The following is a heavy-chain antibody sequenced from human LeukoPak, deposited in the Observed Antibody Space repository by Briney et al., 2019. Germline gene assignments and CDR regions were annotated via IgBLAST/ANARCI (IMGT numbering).Heavy chain of an antibody. Sequence: KSSETLSLTCTVSGGSISSYYWSWIRQPAGKGLEWIGRIYTSGSTNYNPSLKSRVTMSVDTSKNQFSLKLSSVTAADTAVYYCARVYIAAAGPDAFDIWGQGTMVTVSS. CDR2: IYTSGST. CDR3: ARVYIAAAGPDAFDI. CDR1: GGSISSYY. V-gene: IGHV4-4*07. J-gene: IGHJ3*02. D-gene: IGHD6-13*01.